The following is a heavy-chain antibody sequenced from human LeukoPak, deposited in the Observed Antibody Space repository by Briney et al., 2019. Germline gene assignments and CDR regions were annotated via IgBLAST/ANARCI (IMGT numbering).Heavy chain of an antibody. D-gene: IGHD3-10*01. CDR3: ARRGIKGTDY. Sequence: SETLSLTCAVYGGSFSGYYWSWIRQPPGKGLEWIGEINHSGSTNYNPSLKSRVTISVDTSKNQFSLKLSSLTAADTAVYYCARRGIKGTDYWGRGTLVTVSS. V-gene: IGHV4-34*01. J-gene: IGHJ4*02. CDR1: GGSFSGYY. CDR2: INHSGST.